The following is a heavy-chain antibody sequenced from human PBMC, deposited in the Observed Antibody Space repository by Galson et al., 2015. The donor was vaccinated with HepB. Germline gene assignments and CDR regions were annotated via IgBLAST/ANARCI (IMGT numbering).Heavy chain of an antibody. CDR3: TRVIYCSGDSCNSKPPAGMDV. CDR1: GFTFSTYS. V-gene: IGHV3-48*02. J-gene: IGHJ6*02. D-gene: IGHD2-15*01. CDR2: ISISGSTI. Sequence: SLRLSCAASGFTFSTYSMNWVRQAPGKGLEWVSYISISGSTIYYADSVKGRFTISRDNAKNSLYLQMNSLRDEDTAMYYCTRVIYCSGDSCNSKPPAGMDVWGQGTTVTVSS.